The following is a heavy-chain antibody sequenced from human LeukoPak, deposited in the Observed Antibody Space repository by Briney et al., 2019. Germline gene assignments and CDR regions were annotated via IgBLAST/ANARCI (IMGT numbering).Heavy chain of an antibody. J-gene: IGHJ4*02. V-gene: IGHV4-39*07. CDR1: GGSISSSSYY. Sequence: PSETLSLICTVSGGSISSSSYYWGGIREPPGKGLEWIGSIYYSGSTYYNRSLKSRVTISVDTSKHQFSLKLSSVPAADTAVYYSARGSLLLNPSDYWGQRTLVTASS. D-gene: IGHD2-15*01. CDR2: IYYSGST. CDR3: ARGSLLLNPSDY.